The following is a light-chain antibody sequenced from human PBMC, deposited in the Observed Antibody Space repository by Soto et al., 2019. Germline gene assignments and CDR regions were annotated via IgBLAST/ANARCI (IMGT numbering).Light chain of an antibody. CDR1: QTISSW. V-gene: IGKV1-5*03. CDR2: KAS. J-gene: IGKJ1*01. CDR3: QHYNSYSEA. Sequence: DIQVTQSPSTLPGSEGNRLTICCRASQTISSWLAWYQQKPGKAPKVMIYKASTLKSGVPSRFSGSGSGTEFNLTISSLQTDDFATYYCQHYNSYSEAFGQGTKVDI.